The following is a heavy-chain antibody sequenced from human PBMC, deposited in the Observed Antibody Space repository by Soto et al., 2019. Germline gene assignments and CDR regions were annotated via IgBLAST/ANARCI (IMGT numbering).Heavy chain of an antibody. V-gene: IGHV3-21*01. CDR2: ISSSSSYI. CDR3: ARVSDYYGSGTILAIDY. D-gene: IGHD3-10*01. Sequence: EVRLVESGGGLVKPGGSLRLSCAASGFTFSSYSMNWVRQAPGKGLEWVSSISSSSSYIYYADSVKGRFTISRDNAKNSLYLQMNSLRAEDTAVYYCARVSDYYGSGTILAIDYWGQGTLVTVSS. CDR1: GFTFSSYS. J-gene: IGHJ4*02.